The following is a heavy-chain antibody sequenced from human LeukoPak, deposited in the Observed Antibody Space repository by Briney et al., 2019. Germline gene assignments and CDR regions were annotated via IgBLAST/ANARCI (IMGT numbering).Heavy chain of an antibody. Sequence: GASVKVSCKASGYTFTGYFMHWVRQAPGQGPEWMGWINPNSGGTNYAQKFQGRVTMTRDTSISTAYMELSRLRSDDTAVYYCARSTYSSGWYYYYYMDVWGKGTTVTISS. J-gene: IGHJ6*03. V-gene: IGHV1-2*02. CDR3: ARSTYSSGWYYYYYMDV. CDR2: INPNSGGT. CDR1: GYTFTGYF. D-gene: IGHD6-19*01.